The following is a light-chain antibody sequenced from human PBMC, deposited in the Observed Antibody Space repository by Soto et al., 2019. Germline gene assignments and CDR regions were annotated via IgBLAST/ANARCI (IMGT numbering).Light chain of an antibody. CDR3: HQYYRTPYT. Sequence: DIVRTQSPDSLSVSLGERAAINCKSSQGVLYTSNNKNYLAWYQQKPGQPPKLLIYWASTRESGVPDRFSGSGSGADFTLTINSLQAEDVAVYFCHQYYRTPYTFGQGTKLEIK. CDR2: WAS. V-gene: IGKV4-1*01. J-gene: IGKJ2*01. CDR1: QGVLYTSNNKNY.